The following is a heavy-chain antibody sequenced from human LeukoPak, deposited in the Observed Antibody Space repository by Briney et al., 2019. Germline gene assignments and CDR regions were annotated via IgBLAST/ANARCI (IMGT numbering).Heavy chain of an antibody. D-gene: IGHD6-6*01. V-gene: IGHV4-59*01. J-gene: IGHJ6*02. CDR2: IYYSGST. CDR3: ARGVYSSSIYYAMDV. CDR1: GGSISSYY. Sequence: SETLSLTCRVSGGSISSYYWSWIRQPPGKGLEWIGYIYYSGSTNYNPSLKSRVTISVDTSKNQFSLKLSSVTAADTAVYYCARGVYSSSIYYAMDVWGQGTTVTVSS.